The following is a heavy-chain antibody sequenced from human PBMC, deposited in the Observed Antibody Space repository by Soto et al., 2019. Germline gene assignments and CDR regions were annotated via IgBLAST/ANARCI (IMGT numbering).Heavy chain of an antibody. CDR3: ARGDTPMITGMDSFDI. D-gene: IGHD5-18*01. V-gene: IGHV3-7*01. J-gene: IGHJ3*02. Sequence: GGSLSLSXAASGFTFSRYWMNWVRQAPGKGLEWVANIKQDGTEKNYVDSVKGRFTISRDNARKSLYLQMDSLRAEDTAVYFCARGDTPMITGMDSFDIWGQGTMVTVSS. CDR1: GFTFSRYW. CDR2: IKQDGTEK.